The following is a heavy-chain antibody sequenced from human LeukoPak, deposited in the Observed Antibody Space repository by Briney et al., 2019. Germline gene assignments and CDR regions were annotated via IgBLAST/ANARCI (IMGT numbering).Heavy chain of an antibody. CDR2: ISAYNGNT. J-gene: IGHJ4*02. D-gene: IGHD3-10*01. CDR1: GYTFTSYG. CDR3: ARDTYGLQRSDY. Sequence: ASVKVSCKASGYTFTSYGISWVRQAPGQGLEWMGWISAYNGNTNYAQKFQGRVTMTTDTSTGTAYMELRSLRSDDTAVYYCARDTYGLQRSDYWGQGTLVTVSS. V-gene: IGHV1-18*01.